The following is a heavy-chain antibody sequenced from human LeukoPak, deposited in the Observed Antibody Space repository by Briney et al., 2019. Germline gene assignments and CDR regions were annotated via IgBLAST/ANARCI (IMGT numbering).Heavy chain of an antibody. D-gene: IGHD3-22*01. V-gene: IGHV1-3*01. Sequence: ASVKVSCKASGYTFTTYIIHWVRQAPGQRLEWMGWINAGNGNTKYSQEFQGRVTITRDTSASTAYMELSSLRSDDTAVYYCARVSHDSSIWGQGTLVTVSS. CDR3: ARVSHDSSI. CDR1: GYTFTTYI. CDR2: INAGNGNT. J-gene: IGHJ4*02.